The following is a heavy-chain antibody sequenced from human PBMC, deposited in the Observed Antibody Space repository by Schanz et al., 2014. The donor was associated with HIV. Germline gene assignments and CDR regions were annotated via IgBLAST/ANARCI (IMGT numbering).Heavy chain of an antibody. CDR3: ARVFGRTYGLPDY. D-gene: IGHD3-10*01. CDR1: GFTFTNHA. J-gene: IGHJ4*02. Sequence: VQLLESGGGLVQAGGSLTLSCAASGFTFTNHALSWIRQAPGKGLEWLSYISVNGATREYADSVKGRFTISRDNARTSLYLQMNSLRAEDTAVYYCARVFGRTYGLPDYWGQGTLVTVSS. V-gene: IGHV3-11*01. CDR2: ISVNGATR.